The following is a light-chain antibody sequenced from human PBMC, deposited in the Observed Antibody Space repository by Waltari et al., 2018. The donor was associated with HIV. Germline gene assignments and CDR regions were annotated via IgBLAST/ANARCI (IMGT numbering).Light chain of an antibody. Sequence: QSALTQPASVSGSPGQSITISCTGTTSDIGNYNYVSWYQHHPGRAPKRIIYEFSTRSSGVSNRCSGSKSGNTASLTVSGLHAEDEGDYYCSSYSSSTSPYVFGTGTKVTVV. J-gene: IGLJ1*01. CDR2: EFS. CDR1: TSDIGNYNY. CDR3: SSYSSSTSPYV. V-gene: IGLV2-14*01.